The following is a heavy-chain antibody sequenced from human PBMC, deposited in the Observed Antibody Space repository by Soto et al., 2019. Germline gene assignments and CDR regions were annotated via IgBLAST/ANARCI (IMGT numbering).Heavy chain of an antibody. CDR2: IYYSGSI. CDR1: GGSISRSTYY. D-gene: IGHD2-2*02. Sequence: SETLSLTCTVSGGSISRSTYYWGWIRQPPGKGLEWIGRIYYSGSIYYRPSLKSRVTISVDTSKNQFSLKLSSVTAADTAVYYCARQVPAAIRLGWFDPWGQGTLVTVSS. J-gene: IGHJ5*02. V-gene: IGHV4-39*01. CDR3: ARQVPAAIRLGWFDP.